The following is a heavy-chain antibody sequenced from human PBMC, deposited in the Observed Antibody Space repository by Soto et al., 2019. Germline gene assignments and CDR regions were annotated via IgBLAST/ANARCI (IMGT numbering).Heavy chain of an antibody. D-gene: IGHD5-12*01. J-gene: IGHJ5*02. CDR2: IYYSGST. Sequence: QVQLQESGPGLVKPSQTLSLTCTVSGGSISSGDYYWSWIRQPPGKGLEWIGYIYYSGSTYYNPSLKSRITISVDTSKNHFSLKLSSVTAADTAVYYCARYSGYEGLRFDPWGQGTLVTVSS. CDR1: GGSISSGDYY. V-gene: IGHV4-30-4*01. CDR3: ARYSGYEGLRFDP.